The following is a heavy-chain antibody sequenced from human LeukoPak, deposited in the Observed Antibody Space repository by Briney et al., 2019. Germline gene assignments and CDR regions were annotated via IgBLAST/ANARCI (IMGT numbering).Heavy chain of an antibody. CDR3: ARLLGYCSGGSCYSDY. CDR1: GGSFSGYY. D-gene: IGHD2-15*01. Sequence: SETLSLTCAVYGGSFSGYYWSWIRQPPGKGLEWVGEINHSGSTNYNPSLKSRVTISVDTSKNQFSLKLSSVTAADTAVYYCARLLGYCSGGSCYSDYWGQGTLVTVSS. CDR2: INHSGST. V-gene: IGHV4-34*01. J-gene: IGHJ4*02.